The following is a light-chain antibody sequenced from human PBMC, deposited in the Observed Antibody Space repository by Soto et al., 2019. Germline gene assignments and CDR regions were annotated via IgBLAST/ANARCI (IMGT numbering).Light chain of an antibody. J-gene: IGKJ3*01. CDR3: QQYDNLLLFT. CDR1: QDISNY. CDR2: DAS. V-gene: IGKV1-33*01. Sequence: DIQMTQSPSSLSASVGDRVTITCQASQDISNYLNWYQQKPGKAPKLLIYDASNLETGVPSRFSRSGSETDFTFTISSLQPEDIATYYCQQYDNLLLFTFGPGTKVDIK.